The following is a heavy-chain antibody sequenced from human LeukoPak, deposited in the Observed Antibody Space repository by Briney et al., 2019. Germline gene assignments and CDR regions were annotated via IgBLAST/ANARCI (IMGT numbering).Heavy chain of an antibody. Sequence: GGSLRLSCAASGFTFSSYWMHWVRQAPGKGLVWVSRINSDGSSTSYADSVKGRFTISRDNAKNTLYLQMNSLRAEDTAVYYCAKSRSSGWYDLFDYWGQGTLVNVSS. D-gene: IGHD6-19*01. J-gene: IGHJ4*02. CDR3: AKSRSSGWYDLFDY. CDR1: GFTFSSYW. V-gene: IGHV3-74*01. CDR2: INSDGSST.